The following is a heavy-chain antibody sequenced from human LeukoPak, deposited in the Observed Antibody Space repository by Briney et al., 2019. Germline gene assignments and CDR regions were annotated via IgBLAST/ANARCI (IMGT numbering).Heavy chain of an antibody. J-gene: IGHJ6*02. CDR3: ARGYCSSTSCYGYYYYGMDV. CDR1: GFTFSSKS. CDR2: ISSSSSYI. V-gene: IGHV3-21*01. Sequence: GGSLRLSCAASGFTFSSKSMNWVRQAPGKGLEWVSSISSSSSYIYYADSVKGQFTISRDNAKNSLYLEMNSLRAEDTAVYYCARGYCSSTSCYGYYYYGMDVWGQGTTVTVSS. D-gene: IGHD2-2*01.